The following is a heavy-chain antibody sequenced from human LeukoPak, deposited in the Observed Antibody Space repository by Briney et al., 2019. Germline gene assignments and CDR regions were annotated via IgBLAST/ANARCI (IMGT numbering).Heavy chain of an antibody. D-gene: IGHD6-6*01. CDR1: GFTFSDYS. V-gene: IGHV3-48*01. CDR3: ARDEDSRDLDY. CDR2: ISSNGRTI. Sequence: PGGSLRLSCEASGFTFSDYSMDWARQAPGKGLEWVSYISSNGRTIYYADSVKGRFTISRDNAKNSLYLQMNSLRAEDTAVYYCARDEDSRDLDYWGQGTLVTVSS. J-gene: IGHJ4*02.